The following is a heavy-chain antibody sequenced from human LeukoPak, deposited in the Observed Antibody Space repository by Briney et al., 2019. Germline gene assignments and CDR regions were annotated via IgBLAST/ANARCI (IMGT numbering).Heavy chain of an antibody. CDR1: GFTFDDYA. Sequence: GGSLRLSCAASGFTFDDYAMHWVRQAPGKGLEWVSGISESGNNRDYGDSVKGRFTISRDNSKNTLYLQMNSLRTEDTAIYYCAKVGDGSYSSRSADYFDFWGQGTLVTVSS. V-gene: IGHV3-23*01. J-gene: IGHJ4*02. CDR2: ISESGNNR. D-gene: IGHD1-26*01. CDR3: AKVGDGSYSSRSADYFDF.